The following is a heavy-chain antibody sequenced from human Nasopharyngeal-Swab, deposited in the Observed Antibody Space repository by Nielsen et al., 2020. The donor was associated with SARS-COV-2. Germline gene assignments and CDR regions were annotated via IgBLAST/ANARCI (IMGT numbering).Heavy chain of an antibody. V-gene: IGHV4-34*01. CDR2: INHSGST. CDR3: ARGSRIAAAGTRGGVHYYYGMDV. CDR1: GGSFSGYY. D-gene: IGHD6-13*01. J-gene: IGHJ6*02. Sequence: SETLSLTCAVYGGSFSGYYWSWIRQPPGKGLEWIGEINHSGSTNYNPSLKSRVTISVDMSKNQFSLKLSSVTAADTAVYYCARGSRIAAAGTRGGVHYYYGMDVWGQGTTVTVSS.